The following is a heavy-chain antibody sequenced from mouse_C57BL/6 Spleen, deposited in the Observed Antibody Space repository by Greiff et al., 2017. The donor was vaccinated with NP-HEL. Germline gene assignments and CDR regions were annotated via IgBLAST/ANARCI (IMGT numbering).Heavy chain of an antibody. CDR3: ARHPLDGYYLYWYVDV. D-gene: IGHD2-3*01. V-gene: IGHV5-9*01. CDR2: ISGGGGNT. J-gene: IGHJ1*03. Sequence: DVMLVESGGGLVKPGGSLKLSCAASGFTFSSYTMSWVRQTPEKRLEWVATISGGGGNTYYPDSVKGRFTISRDNAKNTLYLQMSSLRSEDTALYYWARHPLDGYYLYWYVDVWGTGTTVTVSS. CDR1: GFTFSSYT.